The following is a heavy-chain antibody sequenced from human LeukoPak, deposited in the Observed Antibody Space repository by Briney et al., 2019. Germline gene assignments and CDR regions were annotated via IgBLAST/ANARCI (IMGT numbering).Heavy chain of an antibody. CDR1: GFTFSSYG. D-gene: IGHD3-22*01. V-gene: IGHV3-23*01. CDR2: ISGSGGST. J-gene: IGHJ4*02. Sequence: QPGGSLRLSCAASGFTFSSYGMSWVRQAPGKGLEWVSAISGSGGSTYYADSVKGRFTISRDNSKNTLYLQMNSLRAEDTAVYYCAKVLAADYYDSSGYYDYWGQGTLVTVSS. CDR3: AKVLAADYYDSSGYYDY.